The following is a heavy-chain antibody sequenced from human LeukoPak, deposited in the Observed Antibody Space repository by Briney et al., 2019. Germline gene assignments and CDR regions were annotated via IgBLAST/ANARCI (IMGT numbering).Heavy chain of an antibody. CDR1: GGSISSSNYY. Sequence: SETLSLTCTVSGGSISSSNYYWGWIRQPPGKGQEWIGSIYYSGNTFYNPSLKSRVTISVDTSKNQFSLKLSSVTAADTAVYYCARENSNSWYLDYWGQGTLVTVSS. CDR2: IYYSGNT. V-gene: IGHV4-39*07. CDR3: ARENSNSWYLDY. D-gene: IGHD6-13*01. J-gene: IGHJ4*02.